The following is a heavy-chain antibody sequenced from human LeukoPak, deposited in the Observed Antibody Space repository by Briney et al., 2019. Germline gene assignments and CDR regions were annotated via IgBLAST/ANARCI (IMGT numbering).Heavy chain of an antibody. CDR2: IIPILGIA. V-gene: IGHV1-69*04. J-gene: IGHJ4*02. D-gene: IGHD3-10*01. CDR1: GGTFSSYA. Sequence: ASVKVSCKASGGTFSSYAISWVRQAPGQGLEWMGRIIPILGIANYAQKFQGRVTITADKSTSTAYMELSSLRSEDTAVYYCARDRWDATIVRGVISDFRYWGQGTLVTVSS. CDR3: ARDRWDATIVRGVISDFRY.